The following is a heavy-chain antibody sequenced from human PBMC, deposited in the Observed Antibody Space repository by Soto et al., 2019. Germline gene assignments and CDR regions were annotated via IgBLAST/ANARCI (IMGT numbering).Heavy chain of an antibody. CDR2: INHSGST. V-gene: IGHV4-34*01. D-gene: IGHD2-2*02. J-gene: IGHJ5*02. Sequence: SETLSLTCAVYGGSFSGYYWSWIRQPPGKGLEWIGEINHSGSTNYNPSLKSRVTISVDTSKNQFSLKLSSVTAADTAVYYCARGRRYCSSNSCYKRDWFDPWGQGPLVIVSS. CDR3: ARGRRYCSSNSCYKRDWFDP. CDR1: GGSFSGYY.